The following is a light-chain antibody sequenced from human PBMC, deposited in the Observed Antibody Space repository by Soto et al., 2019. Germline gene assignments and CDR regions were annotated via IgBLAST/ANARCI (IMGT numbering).Light chain of an antibody. V-gene: IGKV3-15*01. J-gene: IGKJ5*01. Sequence: EMLMTQSPGILSVSSGESATLSCRASQSVNSNYLAWYQQHPGQPPRLLIYGISTRATGIPARFSGSGSGTEFSLTISSRQSEDFALYYCPQYSMWPITSGQGA. CDR3: PQYSMWPIT. CDR2: GIS. CDR1: QSVNSN.